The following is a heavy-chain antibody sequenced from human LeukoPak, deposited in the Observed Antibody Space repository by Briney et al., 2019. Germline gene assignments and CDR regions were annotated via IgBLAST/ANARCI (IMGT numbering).Heavy chain of an antibody. J-gene: IGHJ3*01. CDR1: GFTFSNYW. CDR2: IKQDGSEK. D-gene: IGHD3-10*01. V-gene: IGHV3-7*01. CDR3: AKEEDTWFGEXXRRAFD. Sequence: GGSLRLSCAASGFTFSNYWMTWVRQAPGKGLEWVANIKQDGSEKYYVDSVKGRFTISRDNAKNSLYLQMNSLRAEDTAVYYCAKEEDTWFGEXXRRAFD.